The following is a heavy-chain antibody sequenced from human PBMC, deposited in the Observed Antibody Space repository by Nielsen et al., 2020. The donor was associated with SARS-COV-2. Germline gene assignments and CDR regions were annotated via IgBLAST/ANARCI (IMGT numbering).Heavy chain of an antibody. V-gene: IGHV3-74*01. Sequence: WLRQPPGKGLECVARINNDGSSTSYVDSVKGRFTISRDNAKNTLYLQMNSLRAEDTALYFCARGIDYWGQGSLVTVSS. CDR2: INNDGSST. CDR3: ARGIDY. D-gene: IGHD3-16*01. J-gene: IGHJ4*02.